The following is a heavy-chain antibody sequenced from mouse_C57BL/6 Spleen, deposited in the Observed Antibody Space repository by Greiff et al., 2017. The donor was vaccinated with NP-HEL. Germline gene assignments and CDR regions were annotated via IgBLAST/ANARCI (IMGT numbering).Heavy chain of an antibody. CDR1: GYTFTSYW. CDR3: ASYGSSDPPELAY. V-gene: IGHV1-64*01. D-gene: IGHD1-1*01. Sequence: VQLQQPGAELVKPGASVKLSCKASGYTFTSYWMHWVKQRPGQGLEWIGMIHPNSGSTNYNEKFKSKATLTVDKSSSTAYMQLSSLTSEDSAVYYCASYGSSDPPELAYWGQGTLVTVSA. J-gene: IGHJ3*01. CDR2: IHPNSGST.